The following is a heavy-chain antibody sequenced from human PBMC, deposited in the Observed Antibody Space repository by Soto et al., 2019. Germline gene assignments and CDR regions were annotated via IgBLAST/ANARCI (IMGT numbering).Heavy chain of an antibody. CDR2: ISYDGSNK. V-gene: IGHV3-30-3*01. J-gene: IGHJ6*02. CDR3: AREAAASPRYYCYYGMDV. Sequence: GGSLRLSCAASGFNFSSYAMHWVRQAPGKGLEWVAVISYDGSNKYYADSVKGRFTISRDNTKNTLYLQMNSLRAEDTAVYYCAREAAASPRYYCYYGMDVCGQGTTVTVYS. CDR1: GFNFSSYA. D-gene: IGHD5-18*01.